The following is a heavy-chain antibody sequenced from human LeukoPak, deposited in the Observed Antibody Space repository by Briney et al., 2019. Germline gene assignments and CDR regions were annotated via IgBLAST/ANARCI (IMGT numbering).Heavy chain of an antibody. CDR2: INHSGST. Sequence: SETLSLTCAVFGGSFSGYCWSWIRQPPGKGPEWIGGINHSGSTNYNPSLKSRVTISVDTSKNQFSLKLNSVSAADTAVYFCAREGASVTNFDYWGQGTLVTVSS. CDR3: AREGASVTNFDY. D-gene: IGHD1-26*01. J-gene: IGHJ4*02. V-gene: IGHV4-34*01. CDR1: GGSFSGYC.